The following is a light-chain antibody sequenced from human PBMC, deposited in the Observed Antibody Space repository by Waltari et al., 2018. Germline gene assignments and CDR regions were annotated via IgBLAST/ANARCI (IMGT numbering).Light chain of an antibody. V-gene: IGKV4-1*01. Sequence: DVLMTQFPDSLAVSLGERTPLNCKCIQNLLWSYNFKNSLAWYQQKPGQPPKLLIYWASTRESGVPDRFSGSGSGTNFTLTISGLQAEDVAVYYCQQYYSTPPTFGQGTKLKIK. CDR1: QNLLWSYNFKNS. CDR2: WAS. CDR3: QQYYSTPPT. J-gene: IGKJ2*01.